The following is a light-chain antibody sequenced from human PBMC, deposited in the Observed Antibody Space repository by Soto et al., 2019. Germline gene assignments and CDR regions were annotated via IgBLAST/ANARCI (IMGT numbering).Light chain of an antibody. CDR3: QQYDSSPLT. V-gene: IGKV3-20*01. CDR1: QSVSSSF. J-gene: IGKJ4*01. CDR2: AAS. Sequence: EIVLTQSPATLSLSPGERATLSCRASQSVSSSFLAWYQQKPGQAPRLLIYAASGRATGVPDRFSGSGSGTDFTLSISRLEPEDFAVYYCQQYDSSPLTFGGGTKVDI.